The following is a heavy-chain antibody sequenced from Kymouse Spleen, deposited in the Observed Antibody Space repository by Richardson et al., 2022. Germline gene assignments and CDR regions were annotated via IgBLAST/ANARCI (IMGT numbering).Heavy chain of an antibody. J-gene: IGHJ6*02. CDR2: INHSGST. D-gene: IGHD1-26*01. CDR1: GGSFSGYY. CDR3: ARGVGATGGGYYYYGMDV. V-gene: IGHV4-34*01. Sequence: QVQLQQWGAGLLKPSETLSLTCAVYGGSFSGYYWSWIRQPPGKGLEWIGEINHSGSTNYNPSLKSRVTISVDTSKNQFSLKLSSVTAADTAVYYCARGVGATGGGYYYYGMDVWGQGTTVTVSS.